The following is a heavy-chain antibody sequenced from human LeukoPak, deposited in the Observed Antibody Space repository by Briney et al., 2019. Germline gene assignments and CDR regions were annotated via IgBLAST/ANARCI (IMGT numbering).Heavy chain of an antibody. CDR1: GFTFDDYV. Sequence: PGGSLRLSCAASGFTFDDYVMNWVRQAPGKGLEWVSGISWNSGTIGYADSVKGRFTISRDNAKNSLYLQMNSLRAEDTALYYCVKGAAYHLGDALDIWGQGTMVTVSS. CDR3: VKGAAYHLGDALDI. CDR2: ISWNSGTI. V-gene: IGHV3-9*01. D-gene: IGHD2-15*01. J-gene: IGHJ3*02.